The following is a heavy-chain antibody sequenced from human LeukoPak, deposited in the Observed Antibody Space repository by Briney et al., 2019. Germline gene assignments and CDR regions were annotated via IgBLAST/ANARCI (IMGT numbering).Heavy chain of an antibody. CDR3: ARHEGVATVTTSFDY. CDR1: GGSISSSSYY. J-gene: IGHJ4*02. CDR2: IYYSGST. D-gene: IGHD4-17*01. V-gene: IGHV4-39*01. Sequence: SETLSLTCTVSGGSISSSSYYWGWIRQPPGKGLEWIGSIYYSGSTYYNPSLKSRVTISVDTSKNQFSLKLSSVTAADTAMYYCARHEGVATVTTSFDYWGQGTLVTVSS.